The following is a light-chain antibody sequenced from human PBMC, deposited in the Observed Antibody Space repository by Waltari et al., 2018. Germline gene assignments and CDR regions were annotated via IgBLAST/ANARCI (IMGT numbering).Light chain of an antibody. CDR2: EAT. Sequence: DIQMTQSPSTLSASVGDRVTLPCRASQSIGSWLAWYQQEPGKAPKRLIYEATSLESGVPARFSASGSGTEFTLTISSLQPDDFATYYCQRYNSYPITFGPGTKVDI. J-gene: IGKJ3*01. V-gene: IGKV1-5*03. CDR1: QSIGSW. CDR3: QRYNSYPIT.